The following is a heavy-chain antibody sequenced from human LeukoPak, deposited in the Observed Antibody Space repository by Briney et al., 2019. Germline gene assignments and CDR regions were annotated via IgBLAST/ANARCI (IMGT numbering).Heavy chain of an antibody. D-gene: IGHD5-12*01. CDR2: ISFDGSNK. Sequence: QPGGSLRLSCAASGFTFSTYDMHWVRQAPGKGLEWVAVISFDGSNKYYADSVKGRFTISRDNSKNTLYLEMNSLRAEDTAVYYCASARAPYGYSGYDEPYFDYWGQGTLVTVSS. V-gene: IGHV3-30*03. CDR3: ASARAPYGYSGYDEPYFDY. CDR1: GFTFSTYD. J-gene: IGHJ4*02.